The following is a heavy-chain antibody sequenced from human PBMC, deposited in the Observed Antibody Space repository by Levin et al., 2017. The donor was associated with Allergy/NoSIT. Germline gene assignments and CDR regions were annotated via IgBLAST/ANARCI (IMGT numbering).Heavy chain of an antibody. CDR1: GFTFSSYS. Sequence: GGSLRLSCAASGFTFSSYSMNWVRQAPGKGLEWLSYISYSSSTIQYADSVKGRFTISRDDAKNSLYLQMNSLRAEDTAAYYCAESGPRVGSVYFQSWGQGTQVTVSS. V-gene: IGHV3-48*01. CDR2: ISYSSSTI. D-gene: IGHD4-23*01. J-gene: IGHJ1*01. CDR3: AESGPRVGSVYFQS.